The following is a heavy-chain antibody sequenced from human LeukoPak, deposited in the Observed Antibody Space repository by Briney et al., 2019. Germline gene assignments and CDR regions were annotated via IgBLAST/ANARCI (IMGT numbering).Heavy chain of an antibody. CDR3: ARETYYYDSSGYSTLDAFDI. J-gene: IGHJ3*02. CDR1: GGSFSGYY. CDR2: INHSGST. V-gene: IGHV4-34*01. D-gene: IGHD3-22*01. Sequence: SETLSLTCAVYGGSFSGYYWSWIRQPPGKGLESTGEINHSGSTNYNPSLKSRVTISVDTSKNQFSLKLSSVTAADTAVYYCARETYYYDSSGYSTLDAFDIWGQGTMVTVSS.